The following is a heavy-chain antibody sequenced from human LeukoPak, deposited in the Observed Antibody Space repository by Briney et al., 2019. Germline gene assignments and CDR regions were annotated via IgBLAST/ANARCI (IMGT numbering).Heavy chain of an antibody. CDR2: IIPIFGTA. CDR3: ARDRPYTGGWRGFDY. J-gene: IGHJ4*02. V-gene: IGHV1-69*13. D-gene: IGHD6-19*01. CDR1: GGTFSSYA. Sequence: SVKVSCKASGGTFSSYAISWVRQAPGQGLEWMGGIIPIFGTANYAQKFQGRVTITADESTSTAYMELSSLRSEDTAVYYCARDRPYTGGWRGFDYWGQGTLVTVPS.